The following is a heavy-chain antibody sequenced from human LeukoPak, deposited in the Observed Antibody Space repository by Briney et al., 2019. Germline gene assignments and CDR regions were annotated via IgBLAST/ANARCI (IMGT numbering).Heavy chain of an antibody. J-gene: IGHJ5*02. D-gene: IGHD6-13*01. CDR3: AKDPSSSWYENWFDP. Sequence: GGSLRLSCAASGFTFSSYAMSWVRQAPGKGVGWVSAISGSGGSTYYADSVKGRFTISRDNSKNTLYLQMNSLRAEDTAVYYCAKDPSSSWYENWFDPWGQGTLVTVSS. V-gene: IGHV3-23*01. CDR1: GFTFSSYA. CDR2: ISGSGGST.